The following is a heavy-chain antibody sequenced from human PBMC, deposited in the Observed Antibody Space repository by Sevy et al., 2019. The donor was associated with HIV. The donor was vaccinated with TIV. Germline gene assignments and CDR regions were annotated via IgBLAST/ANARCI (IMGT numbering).Heavy chain of an antibody. J-gene: IGHJ4*02. CDR3: VKEGRDDFNPYLDF. CDR1: GFTFGSYM. V-gene: IGHV3-23*01. CDR2: ISRTGGNT. D-gene: IGHD3-10*01. Sequence: GGSLRLSCAGSGFTFGSYMMNWVRQAPGRGLEWMSRISRTGGNTEYGDSAKGPFTISRVNSKNTVYLQMKDLRAEDTALYYCVKEGRDDFNPYLDFWGQGILVTVSS.